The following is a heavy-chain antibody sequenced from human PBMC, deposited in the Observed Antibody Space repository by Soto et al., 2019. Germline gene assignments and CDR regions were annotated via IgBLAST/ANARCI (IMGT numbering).Heavy chain of an antibody. J-gene: IGHJ1*01. D-gene: IGHD6-19*01. V-gene: IGHV3-66*01. CDR1: GFTVISNC. Sequence: GGSMRLSCAAAGFTVISNCMSWVSKAPGKGLEWVSVIYSGGSTYYADSVKGRFTISRDNSKNTLYLQMNSLRAEDTAVYYCARDRIAVAGNPEYFQHWGQGTLVTVSS. CDR2: IYSGGST. CDR3: ARDRIAVAGNPEYFQH.